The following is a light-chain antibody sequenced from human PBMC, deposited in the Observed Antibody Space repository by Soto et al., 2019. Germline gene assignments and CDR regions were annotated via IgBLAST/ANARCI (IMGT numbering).Light chain of an antibody. CDR1: QHVSSN. CDR3: QQYNKWPYT. CDR2: RAS. J-gene: IGKJ2*01. Sequence: EMVMTQSPATLSVSPGGSATLSCRASQHVSSNLAWYRQKPGQAPTLLIYRASTRATGIPATFSCSGSGTEFPLNISSLQSEDVAVYYCQQYNKWPYTFGQGT. V-gene: IGKV3-15*01.